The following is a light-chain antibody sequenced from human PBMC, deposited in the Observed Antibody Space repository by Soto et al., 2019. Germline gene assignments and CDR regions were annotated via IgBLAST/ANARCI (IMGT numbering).Light chain of an antibody. V-gene: IGLV2-18*02. CDR2: EVS. CDR1: SSDVGSYNR. J-gene: IGLJ1*01. CDR3: NSYTGSSTYV. Sequence: QSALTQPPSLSGSPGQSVAISCTGTSSDVGSYNRVSWYQQPPGAAPKLMIYEVSNRPSGVPDRFSGSKSGNTASLTISGLEAEDEADYYCNSYTGSSTYVFGTGTQLTVL.